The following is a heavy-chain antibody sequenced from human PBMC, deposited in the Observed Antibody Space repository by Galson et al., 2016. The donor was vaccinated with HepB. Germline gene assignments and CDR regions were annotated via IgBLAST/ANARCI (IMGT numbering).Heavy chain of an antibody. D-gene: IGHD2-15*01. V-gene: IGHV3-53*01. CDR1: GFSVSQSY. CDR2: MYNTGRT. Sequence: SLRLSCAASGFSVSQSYMSWVRRAPGKGLEWVSVMYNTGRTDYADSVKGRFTISRNNSKNTIDLEMTSMRTEDTVVYYCVREGGDCSTGTCYFYYYYMDVWGKGTTVTVSS. J-gene: IGHJ6*03. CDR3: VREGGDCSTGTCYFYYYYMDV.